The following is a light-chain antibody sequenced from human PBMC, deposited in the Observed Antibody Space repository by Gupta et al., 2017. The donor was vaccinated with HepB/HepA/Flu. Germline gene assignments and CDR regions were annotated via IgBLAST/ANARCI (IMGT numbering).Light chain of an antibody. Sequence: IVMTPSPGTLPFPPGVRATLTYRASQSVHGNYLAWYQQKPGKAPKLLVYGASRRVTGLPDRFSGSGSGTDFTLTISTLEPEDFAVYYCQQYGSAPPYTFGQGTKVEIK. CDR2: GAS. CDR1: QSVHGNY. J-gene: IGKJ2*01. V-gene: IGKV3-20*01. CDR3: QQYGSAPPYT.